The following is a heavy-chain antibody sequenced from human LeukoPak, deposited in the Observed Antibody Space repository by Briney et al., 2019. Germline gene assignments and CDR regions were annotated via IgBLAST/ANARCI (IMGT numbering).Heavy chain of an antibody. Sequence: SETLSLTCTVSGGSITSYFWSWIRQPPGKGLEWIGEINHSGSTNYNPSLKSRVTISVDTSKNQFSLKLSSVTAADTAVYYCARGTPVVVAATRPHWFDPWGQGTLVTVSS. CDR2: INHSGST. D-gene: IGHD2-15*01. CDR1: GGSITSYF. J-gene: IGHJ5*02. CDR3: ARGTPVVVAATRPHWFDP. V-gene: IGHV4-34*01.